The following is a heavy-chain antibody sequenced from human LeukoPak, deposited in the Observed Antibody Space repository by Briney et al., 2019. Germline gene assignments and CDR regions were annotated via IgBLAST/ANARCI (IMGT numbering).Heavy chain of an antibody. D-gene: IGHD6-19*01. Sequence: PSETPSLTCTVSGGSISSGGYYWSWIRQHPGKGLEWIGYIYYSGSTYYNPSLKSRATISVDTSKNQFSLKLSSVTAADTAVYYCARDFLPRSSGWINWFDPWGRGTLVTVSS. CDR2: IYYSGST. CDR3: ARDFLPRSSGWINWFDP. CDR1: GGSISSGGYY. J-gene: IGHJ5*02. V-gene: IGHV4-31*03.